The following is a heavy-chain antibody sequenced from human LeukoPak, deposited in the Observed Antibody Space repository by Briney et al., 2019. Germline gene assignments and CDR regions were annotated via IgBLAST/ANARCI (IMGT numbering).Heavy chain of an antibody. D-gene: IGHD3-10*01. CDR2: ISYDGSSK. J-gene: IGHJ4*02. CDR1: GFTFSTYA. V-gene: IGHV3-30-3*01. Sequence: PGGFLRLSCAASGFTFSTYAMHWVHQAPGKGLEWVAVISYDGSSKYYADSVKGRFTISRDNSKNTLYLQMNSLRAEDTAVYYCARYYYYGSGSLDHWGQGTLVTVSS. CDR3: ARYYYYGSGSLDH.